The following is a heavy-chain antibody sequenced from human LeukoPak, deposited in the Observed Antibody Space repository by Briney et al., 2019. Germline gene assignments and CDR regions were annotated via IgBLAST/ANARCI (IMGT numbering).Heavy chain of an antibody. Sequence: PGRSLRLSCSGSGFSFGDYAVTWVRQAPGKGLEWVGFIRSQAHDGTAEYAASAKGRFTISRDDSKSVAYLQINSLKTEDTAVYYCTRGGHCPAGNCYYYYLDVWGTGTTVTVSS. J-gene: IGHJ6*03. CDR1: GFSFGDYA. CDR2: IRSQAHDGTA. D-gene: IGHD2-8*02. V-gene: IGHV3-49*04. CDR3: TRGGHCPAGNCYYYYLDV.